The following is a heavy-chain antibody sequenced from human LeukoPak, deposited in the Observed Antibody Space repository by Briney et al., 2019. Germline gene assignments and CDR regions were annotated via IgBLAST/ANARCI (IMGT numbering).Heavy chain of an antibody. CDR2: IYYSGST. V-gene: IGHV4-39*07. Sequence: SETLSLTCTVSGGSISSSSYYWGWIRQPPGKGLEWIGSIYYSGSTYYNPSLKSRVTISVDTSKNQFSLKLSSVTAADTAVYYCARASPRGSGSYPFDYWGQGTLVTVSS. CDR3: ARASPRGSGSYPFDY. CDR1: GGSISSSSYY. D-gene: IGHD3-10*01. J-gene: IGHJ4*02.